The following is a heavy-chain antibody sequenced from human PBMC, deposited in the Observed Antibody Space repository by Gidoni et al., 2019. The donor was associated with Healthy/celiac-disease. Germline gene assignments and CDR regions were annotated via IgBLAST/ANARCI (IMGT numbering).Heavy chain of an antibody. J-gene: IGHJ4*02. CDR2: ISYDGSNK. V-gene: IGHV3-30*04. CDR3: ARGGRATVTVDY. Sequence: QVQLVASGGGVVQPGRSLRLSCAASGFTFSSYAMHWVRQAPGKGLEWVAVISYDGSNKYYADSVKGRFTISRDNSKNTLYLQMNSLRAEDTAVYYCARGGRATVTVDYWGQGTLVTVSS. CDR1: GFTFSSYA. D-gene: IGHD4-17*01.